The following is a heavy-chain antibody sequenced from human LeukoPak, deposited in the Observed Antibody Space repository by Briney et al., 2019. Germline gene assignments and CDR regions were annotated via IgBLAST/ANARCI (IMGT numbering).Heavy chain of an antibody. V-gene: IGHV4-4*02. D-gene: IGHD3-22*01. CDR3: ARDPVSSSGYYYWYFDL. CDR1: GGSISSSNW. Sequence: PSETLSLICAVSGGSISSSNWWSWVRPPPGKGLEWIGEIYHSGSTNYNPSLKSRVTISVDKSKNQFSLKLSSVTAADTAVYYCARDPVSSSGYYYWYFDLWGRGTLVTVSS. CDR2: IYHSGST. J-gene: IGHJ2*01.